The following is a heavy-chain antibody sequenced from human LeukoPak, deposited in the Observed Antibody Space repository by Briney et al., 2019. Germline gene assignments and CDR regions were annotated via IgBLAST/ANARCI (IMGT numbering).Heavy chain of an antibody. Sequence: SETLSLTCAVSGGSISSGGYSWSWIRQPPGKGLEWIGYMYHSGTTHYNPSLKSRITISVDRSKNQFSLKLSSVTAADTAVYYCVRGYYYDSSGYWVRAFDIWGQGTMVTVSS. CDR1: GGSISSGGYS. CDR3: VRGYYYDSSGYWVRAFDI. D-gene: IGHD3-22*01. V-gene: IGHV4-30-2*01. CDR2: MYHSGTT. J-gene: IGHJ3*02.